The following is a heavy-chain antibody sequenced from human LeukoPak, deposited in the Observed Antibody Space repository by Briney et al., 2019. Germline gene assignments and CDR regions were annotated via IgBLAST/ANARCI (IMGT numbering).Heavy chain of an antibody. CDR2: ISWNSDNI. D-gene: IGHD2-21*01. J-gene: IGHJ4*02. CDR1: GFTFDDYA. V-gene: IGHV3-9*01. Sequence: GRSLRLSCAASGFTFDDYAIHWVRQAPGKGLEWVSGISWNSDNIRYADSVKGRFTISRDNAKNSLYLQMNSLRAEDTALYYCAKSINSGYSAVIDYWGQGTLVTVSS. CDR3: AKSINSGYSAVIDY.